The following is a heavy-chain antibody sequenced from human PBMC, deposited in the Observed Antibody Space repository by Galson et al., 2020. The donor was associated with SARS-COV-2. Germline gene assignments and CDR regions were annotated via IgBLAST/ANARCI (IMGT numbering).Heavy chain of an antibody. V-gene: IGHV4-39*01. CDR1: GGSIRGSSYF. CDR3: AVPMVRGGMVSALHM. J-gene: IGHJ3*02. D-gene: IGHD3-10*01. CDR2: ISYTAGT. Sequence: QTLSLTCTVSGGSIRGSSYFWGWIRHTPGKGLEWIGSISYTAGTSYNPSLKSRVTISVDTSKNQFSLMLGSVTAADTAVYYCAVPMVRGGMVSALHMWGQGTMVTVST.